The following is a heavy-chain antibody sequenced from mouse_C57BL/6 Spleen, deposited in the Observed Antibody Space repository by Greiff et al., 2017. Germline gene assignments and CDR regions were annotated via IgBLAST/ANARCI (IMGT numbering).Heavy chain of an antibody. Sequence: QVQLQQSGAELVKPGASVKISCKASGYAFSSYWMNWVKQRPGKGLEWIGQIYPGDGDTNHNGKFKGKATLTADKSSSTAYLQLSSLTSEDSAVYFCARGRSKEDAMDYWGQGTSVTVSS. CDR3: ARGRSKEDAMDY. CDR2: IYPGDGDT. J-gene: IGHJ4*01. D-gene: IGHD2-5*01. CDR1: GYAFSSYW. V-gene: IGHV1-80*01.